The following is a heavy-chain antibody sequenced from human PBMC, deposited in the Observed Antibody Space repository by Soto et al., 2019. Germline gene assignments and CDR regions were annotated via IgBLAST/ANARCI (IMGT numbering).Heavy chain of an antibody. CDR2: IYNDGST. V-gene: IGHV4-31*03. Sequence: QVQLQESGPELVKPSQTLSLTCTVSGDSINSGGYLWSWIRQHPGKGLEWIGNIYNDGSTYYNPSLKSRVAIAIDTSRNRFSLDLTSVTVADTAVYYCTRGFDLWGQGTLVTVSS. CDR1: GDSINSGGYL. CDR3: TRGFDL. J-gene: IGHJ5*02.